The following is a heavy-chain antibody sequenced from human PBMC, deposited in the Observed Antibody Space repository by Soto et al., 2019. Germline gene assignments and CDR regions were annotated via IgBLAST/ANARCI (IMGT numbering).Heavy chain of an antibody. CDR1: GYSLTSYY. D-gene: IGHD3-10*02. CDR3: VRSYVPSRPIDF. Sequence: GASVKVSCKASGYSLTSYYMHWVRQAPGQGLEWMGITNPSDGSTNYAQKFQGRLTMTSDTSTSTVYMEMSSLRSEDTAMYYCVRSYVPSRPIDFWGQGTLVTVSS. CDR2: TNPSDGST. V-gene: IGHV1-46*01. J-gene: IGHJ4*02.